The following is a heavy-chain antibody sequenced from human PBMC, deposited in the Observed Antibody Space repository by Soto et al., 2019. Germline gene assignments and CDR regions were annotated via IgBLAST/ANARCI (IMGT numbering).Heavy chain of an antibody. D-gene: IGHD1-26*01. V-gene: IGHV1-3*01. J-gene: IGHJ4*02. Sequence: RLEWMGWINGGNGNTYYSEHFQGRVTLTRDTSAGTVYMQLSSLTSEDTAVYYCARDDSGFSGSHYIDYFNYWGQGALVTVSS. CDR2: INGGNGNT. CDR3: ARDDSGFSGSHYIDYFNY.